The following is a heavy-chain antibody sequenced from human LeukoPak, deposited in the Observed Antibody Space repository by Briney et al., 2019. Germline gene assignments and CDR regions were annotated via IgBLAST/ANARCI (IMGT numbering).Heavy chain of an antibody. V-gene: IGHV4-34*01. CDR3: ARGSVVVVAATVFDY. J-gene: IGHJ4*02. D-gene: IGHD2-15*01. CDR1: GGSFSGYY. CDR2: INHSGST. Sequence: SETLSLTCAVYGGSFSGYYWSWIRQPPGKGLERIGEINHSGSTNYNPPLKSRVTISVDTSKNQFSLKLSSVTAADTAVYYCARGSVVVVAATVFDYWGQGTLVTVSS.